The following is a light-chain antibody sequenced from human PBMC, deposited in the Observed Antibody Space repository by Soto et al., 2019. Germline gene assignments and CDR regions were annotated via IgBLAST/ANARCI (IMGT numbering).Light chain of an antibody. J-gene: IGKJ2*01. CDR3: QQYRSYPYT. CDR1: QSFSTW. V-gene: IGKV1-5*01. Sequence: DIQMTQSPSTLSASVGDRVTITCRASQSFSTWLAWYQQKPGKAPKLLIFDASSLERGVPSRFSGSKSGTEFTLTIPSLQPDDFASYYCQQYRSYPYTFGQGTKLEIK. CDR2: DAS.